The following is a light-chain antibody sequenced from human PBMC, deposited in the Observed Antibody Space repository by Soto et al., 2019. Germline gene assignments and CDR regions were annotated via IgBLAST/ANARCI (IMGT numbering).Light chain of an antibody. CDR1: QSISSY. CDR2: AAS. V-gene: IGKV1-39*01. J-gene: IGKJ2*01. CDR3: QQSYSTLPYT. Sequence: DIQMTQSPSSLSASVGDRVTITCRASQSISSYLNWYQQKPGQAPKLLIYAASSLQSGVPSRFSGSGSGTDFTLNISSLQPEDFATYYCQQSYSTLPYTFGQGTKLEIK.